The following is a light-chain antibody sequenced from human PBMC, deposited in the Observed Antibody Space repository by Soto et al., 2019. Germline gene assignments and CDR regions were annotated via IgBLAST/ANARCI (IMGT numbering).Light chain of an antibody. CDR2: AAS. CDR3: QQSHTPPPT. Sequence: DIQMTQSPSPLSASVGDRVTVTCRASQSISRYLNWYQQKPGNAPKLLIYAASNLQSGVPSRFSGSGSGTDFTLTISSLHPEDFATYFCQQSHTPPPTFGGGTKVEIK. CDR1: QSISRY. J-gene: IGKJ4*01. V-gene: IGKV1-39*01.